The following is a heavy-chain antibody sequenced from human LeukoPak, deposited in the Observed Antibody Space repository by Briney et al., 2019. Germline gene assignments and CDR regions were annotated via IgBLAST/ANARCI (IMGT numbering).Heavy chain of an antibody. Sequence: MSSETLSLTCTVCGGCICSYYWSWIRHPPGMGLVWVWYIYYSWCANYTPSLRSRAAISLETSKNQFSLKLSCVAAADTAVYYCARADRLQSWDYWGQGTLVTVSS. D-gene: IGHD4-11*01. CDR2: IYYSWCA. J-gene: IGHJ4*02. CDR3: ARADRLQSWDY. V-gene: IGHV4-59*01. CDR1: GGCICSYY.